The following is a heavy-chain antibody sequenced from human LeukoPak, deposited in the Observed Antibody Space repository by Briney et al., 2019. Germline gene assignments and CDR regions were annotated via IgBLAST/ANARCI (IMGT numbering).Heavy chain of an antibody. D-gene: IGHD2-2*01. CDR1: GFTFSDYY. J-gene: IGHJ4*02. CDR2: ISSSGSTI. Sequence: GGSLRLSCAASGFTFSDYYMSWIRQAPGKGLEWVSYISSSGSTIYYADSVKGRFTISRDNAKNSLYLQMNSLRAEDTDVYYCARDTPDAPVDYWGQGTLVTVSS. V-gene: IGHV3-11*01. CDR3: ARDTPDAPVDY.